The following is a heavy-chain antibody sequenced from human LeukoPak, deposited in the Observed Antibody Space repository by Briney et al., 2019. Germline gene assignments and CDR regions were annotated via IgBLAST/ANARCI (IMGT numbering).Heavy chain of an antibody. CDR2: IHPNNGDT. D-gene: IGHD3-10*01. CDR3: ARDGAAQMVDLGY. J-gene: IGHJ4*02. Sequence: ASVKVSCKASGYTFSGTGWYLYWLRQAPGQGLECMGWIHPNNGDTAYAQKFEGRVAMTRDTSISTAYMELRRLRPDDTAVYFCARDGAAQMVDLGYWGQGTLVTVSS. CDR1: GYTFSGTGWY. V-gene: IGHV1-2*02.